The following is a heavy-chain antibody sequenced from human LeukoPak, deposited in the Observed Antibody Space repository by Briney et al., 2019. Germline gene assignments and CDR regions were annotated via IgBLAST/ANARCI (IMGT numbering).Heavy chain of an antibody. CDR1: GDSVSSNSAA. J-gene: IGHJ4*02. CDR2: TYYRSKWYN. CDR3: ARDQRAAGATRKYYFDY. D-gene: IGHD1-26*01. Sequence: QTLSLTCAISGDSVSSNSAAWNWIRQSPSRGLEWLGRTYYRSKWYNDYAVSVKSRITINPDTSKNQFSLQLNSVTPEDTAVYYCARDQRAAGATRKYYFDYWGQGTLVTVSS. V-gene: IGHV6-1*01.